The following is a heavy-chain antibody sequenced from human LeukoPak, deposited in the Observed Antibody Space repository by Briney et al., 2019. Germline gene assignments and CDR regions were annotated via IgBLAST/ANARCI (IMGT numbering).Heavy chain of an antibody. J-gene: IGHJ5*02. V-gene: IGHV3-23*01. CDR1: GFTFSSYG. CDR3: AKPYYGSGSYSRLGWFDP. D-gene: IGHD3-10*01. CDR2: ISGSGGST. Sequence: GGSLRLSCAASGFTFSSYGMSWVRQAPGKGLEWVSAISGSGGSTYYADSVKGRFTISRDNSKNTLYLQMNSLRAEDTAVYYCAKPYYGSGSYSRLGWFDPWGQGTLVTVSS.